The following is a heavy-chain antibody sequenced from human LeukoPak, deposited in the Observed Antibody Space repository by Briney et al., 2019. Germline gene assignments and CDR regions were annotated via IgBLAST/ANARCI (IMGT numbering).Heavy chain of an antibody. CDR3: ARGFRGDNFDY. D-gene: IGHD7-27*01. J-gene: IGHJ4*02. CDR1: GGSISSSSYY. CDR2: MYHSGST. V-gene: IGHV4-39*07. Sequence: TSETLSLTCTVSGGSISSSSYYWGWIRQPPGKGLEWIGTMYHSGSTNYNPSLKSRVTISVDTSKNQFSLKLSSVTAADTAVYFCARGFRGDNFDYWGQGTLVTVPS.